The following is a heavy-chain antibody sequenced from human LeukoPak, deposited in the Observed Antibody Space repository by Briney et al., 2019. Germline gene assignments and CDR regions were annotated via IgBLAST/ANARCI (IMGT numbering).Heavy chain of an antibody. J-gene: IGHJ5*02. V-gene: IGHV4-59*01. CDR1: HVSISTYY. D-gene: IGHD6-13*01. Sequence: SETLSLTCTVSHVSISTYYWSWIRQPPGKGLEWIGYVYHSGITNYNPSLKSRVTISVDTSKNQFSLRLTSLTAADTAVYYCARALRQQLVTGWFDPWGQGTLVTVSS. CDR3: ARALRQQLVTGWFDP. CDR2: VYHSGIT.